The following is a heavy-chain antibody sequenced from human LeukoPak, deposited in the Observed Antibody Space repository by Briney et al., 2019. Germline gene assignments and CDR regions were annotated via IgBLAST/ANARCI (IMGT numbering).Heavy chain of an antibody. CDR3: AKDSSSWPNNWFDP. Sequence: GGSLRLSCAASGFTSDDYAMHWVRQAPGKGLEWVSLISGDGGSTYYADSVKGRFTISRDNSKNSLYLQMNSLRTEDTALYYCAKDSSSWPNNWFDPWGQGTLVTVSS. CDR2: ISGDGGST. D-gene: IGHD6-13*01. J-gene: IGHJ5*02. V-gene: IGHV3-43*02. CDR1: GFTSDDYA.